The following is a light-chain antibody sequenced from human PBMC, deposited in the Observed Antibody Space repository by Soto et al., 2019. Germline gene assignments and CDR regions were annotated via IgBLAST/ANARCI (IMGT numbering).Light chain of an antibody. CDR1: SSDGGGYNY. J-gene: IGLJ1*01. Sequence: QSALTQPASVSGSPGQSITISCTGTSSDGGGYNYVSWYQQHPGKAPKFMIYDVSNRPSGVSTRFSGSKSGNTASLTISGLQAEDEADYYCKSYTTSNTRQIVFGTGTKVTVL. CDR3: KSYTTSNTRQIV. V-gene: IGLV2-14*01. CDR2: DVS.